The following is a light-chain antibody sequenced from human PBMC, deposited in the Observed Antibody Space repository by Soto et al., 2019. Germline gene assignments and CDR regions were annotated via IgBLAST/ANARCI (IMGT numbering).Light chain of an antibody. J-gene: IGKJ4*01. Sequence: EIVLTQSPATLSLSPGERATLSCRASQSISNYLAWYQQKPGQAPSLLIYDASNRATGIPARFSRSGSGTDFTLSISSLESEEFAVYYCQQRSRWPPLTFGGGTKVEVK. CDR2: DAS. CDR3: QQRSRWPPLT. CDR1: QSISNY. V-gene: IGKV3-11*01.